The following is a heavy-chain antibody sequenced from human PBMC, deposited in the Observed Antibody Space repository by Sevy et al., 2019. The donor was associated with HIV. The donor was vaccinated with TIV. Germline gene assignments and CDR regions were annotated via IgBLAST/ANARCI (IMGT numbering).Heavy chain of an antibody. CDR3: AREGGASSAWFENWFGP. CDR2: IYSNGNS. Sequence: SETLSLTCTVSGGSITSYSWSWIRQPAGKGLEWLGRIYSNGNSNYNPSLKSRVTMSVDTSKNQFSQKLTSVNAADTAVYFCAREGGASSAWFENWFGPWGQGTLVTVSS. V-gene: IGHV4-4*07. D-gene: IGHD6-19*01. J-gene: IGHJ5*02. CDR1: GGSITSYS.